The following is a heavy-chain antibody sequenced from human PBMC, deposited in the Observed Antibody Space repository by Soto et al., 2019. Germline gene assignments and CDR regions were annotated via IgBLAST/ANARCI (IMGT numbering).Heavy chain of an antibody. D-gene: IGHD6-13*01. CDR3: ARAEYSSSWYGY. V-gene: IGHV1-58*01. CDR1: GFTFTSSA. CDR2: IVVGSGNT. Sequence: SVKVSFKASGFTFTSSAVQWVRQARGQRLEWIGWIVVGSGNTNYAQKFQERVTITRDMSASTAYMELSSLRSEDTAVYYCARAEYSSSWYGYWGQGTLVTVSS. J-gene: IGHJ4*02.